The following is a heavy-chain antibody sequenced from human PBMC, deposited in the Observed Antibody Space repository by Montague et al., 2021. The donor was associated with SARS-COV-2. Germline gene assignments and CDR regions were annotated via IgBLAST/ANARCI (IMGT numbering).Heavy chain of an antibody. CDR2: INHNGNT. D-gene: IGHD3-10*01. J-gene: IGHJ4*02. CDR1: GGSFIGHY. V-gene: IGHV4-34*01. CDR3: ARRLYSFGSGTYRD. Sequence: SETLSLTCTVPGGSFIGHYWSWIRQPPGKGLEWIGEINHNGNTQYNSTLKSRLTMSLDTSRTHIPLQVTSVTAADTADYFCARRLYSFGSGTYRDWGQGTLVTVSS.